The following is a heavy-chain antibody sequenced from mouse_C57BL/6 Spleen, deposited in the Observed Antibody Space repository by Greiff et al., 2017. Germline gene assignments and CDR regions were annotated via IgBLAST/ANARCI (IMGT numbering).Heavy chain of an antibody. CDR2: IYPGDGDT. CDR3: ANYDGYDYYAMDY. Sequence: QVQLKESGAELVKPGASVKISCKASGYAFSSYWMNWVKQRPGKGLEWIGQIYPGDGDTNYNGKFKGKATLTADKSSSTAYMQLSSLTSEDSAVYFCANYDGYDYYAMDYWGQGTSVTVSS. V-gene: IGHV1-80*01. J-gene: IGHJ4*01. D-gene: IGHD2-3*01. CDR1: GYAFSSYW.